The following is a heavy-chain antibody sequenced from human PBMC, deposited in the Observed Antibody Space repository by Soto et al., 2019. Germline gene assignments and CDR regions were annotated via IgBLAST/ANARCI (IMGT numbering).Heavy chain of an antibody. V-gene: IGHV3-30*03. J-gene: IGHJ4*01. CDR3: ARGTIVARQHLDY. Sequence: QVQLVESGGGVVQPGKSLRLSCAASGFTFSSYAMHWARQAPGKGLEWVTVISIRGGDEYYAESVRGRFTISRDDSKNTLYLQMDSLRVEDTAVYYCARGTIVARQHLDYWGHGNLVTVSS. CDR2: ISIRGGDE. CDR1: GFTFSSYA. D-gene: IGHD6-6*01.